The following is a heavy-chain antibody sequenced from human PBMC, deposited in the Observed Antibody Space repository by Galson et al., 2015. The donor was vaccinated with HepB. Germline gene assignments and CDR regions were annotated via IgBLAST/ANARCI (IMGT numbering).Heavy chain of an antibody. Sequence: ETLSLTCTVSGGSISSDYWSWIRQAPGKGLEWIGCMFYTGSSNYNPSLKSRFTISVDTSRNQISLKVRSLTAADTGVYYCARQAAGFNWYFGLWGRGTLVTVSS. CDR2: MFYTGSS. CDR3: ARQAAGFNWYFGL. D-gene: IGHD6-13*01. CDR1: GGSISSDY. J-gene: IGHJ2*01. V-gene: IGHV4-59*08.